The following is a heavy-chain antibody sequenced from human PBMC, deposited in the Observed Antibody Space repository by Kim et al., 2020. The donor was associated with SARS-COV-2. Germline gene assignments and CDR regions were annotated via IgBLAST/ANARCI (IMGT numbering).Heavy chain of an antibody. CDR3: ASRSNTDPGY. Sequence: GGSLRLSCAASGFTFSDYYMSWIRQVPGKGLEWVSYISSSSGYTNYADSVKGRFTISRDNAKNSLYLQMNSLRAEDTAVYYCASRSNTDPGYWGQGTLVTVSS. J-gene: IGHJ4*02. CDR1: GFTFSDYY. D-gene: IGHD4-17*01. V-gene: IGHV3-11*03. CDR2: ISSSSGYT.